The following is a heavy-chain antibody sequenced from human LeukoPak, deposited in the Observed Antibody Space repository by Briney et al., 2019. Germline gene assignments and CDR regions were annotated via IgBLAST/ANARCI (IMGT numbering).Heavy chain of an antibody. CDR2: IYYSGST. D-gene: IGHD3-22*01. V-gene: IGHV4-59*12. Sequence: PSETLSLTCTVSGGSISSYYWSWIRQPPGKGLEWIGYIYYSGSTNYNPSLKSRVTISVDTSKNQFSLKLSSVTAADTAVYYCARGNYYDSSGYHNYYYYYMDVWGKGTTVTVSS. CDR1: GGSISSYY. CDR3: ARGNYYDSSGYHNYYYYYMDV. J-gene: IGHJ6*03.